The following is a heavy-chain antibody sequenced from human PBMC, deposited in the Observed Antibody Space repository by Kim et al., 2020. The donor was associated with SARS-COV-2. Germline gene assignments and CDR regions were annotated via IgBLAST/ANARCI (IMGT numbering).Heavy chain of an antibody. CDR2: ISSSSSYT. CDR1: GFTFSDYY. J-gene: IGHJ6*02. V-gene: IGHV3-11*06. Sequence: GGSLRLSCAASGFTFSDYYMSWIRQAPGKGLEWVSYISSSSSYTNYADSVKGRFTISRDNAKNSLYLQMNSLRAEDTAVYYCAKTYYYDSSGYYPDYYYYGMDVWGQGTTVTVSS. D-gene: IGHD3-22*01. CDR3: AKTYYYDSSGYYPDYYYYGMDV.